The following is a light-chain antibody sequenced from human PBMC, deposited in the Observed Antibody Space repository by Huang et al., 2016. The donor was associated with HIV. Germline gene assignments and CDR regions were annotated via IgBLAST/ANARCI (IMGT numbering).Light chain of an antibody. CDR3: QQYGTSPRT. Sequence: EVVLTQSPGTLSLSPGARATLSCRASQSLSSGYLAWYQQLPGQAPRLLSYGASSRATGSPDRFSGTGSGTDFTLTINRLEPEDFAVYYCQQYGTSPRTFGQGTKVEIK. CDR1: QSLSSGY. CDR2: GAS. J-gene: IGKJ1*01. V-gene: IGKV3-20*01.